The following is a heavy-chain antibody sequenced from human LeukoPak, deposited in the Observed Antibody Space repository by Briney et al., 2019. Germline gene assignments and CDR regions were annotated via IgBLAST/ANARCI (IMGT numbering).Heavy chain of an antibody. CDR1: GFTFVSYW. CDR3: ARDAPGNTALDY. V-gene: IGHV3-74*01. D-gene: IGHD5-18*01. Sequence: PGGSLRLSCAASGFTFVSYWMHWVRHARGKGVVWVSRINGYGSSTDFADSVKGRFTISRDNAKNTLYLQMNSLRAEDTAVYYCARDAPGNTALDYWGQGTLVTVSS. CDR2: INGYGSST. J-gene: IGHJ4*02.